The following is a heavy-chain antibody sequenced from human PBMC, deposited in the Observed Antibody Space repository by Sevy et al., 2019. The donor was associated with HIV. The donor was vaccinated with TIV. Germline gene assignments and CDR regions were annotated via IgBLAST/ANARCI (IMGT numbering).Heavy chain of an antibody. CDR2: LSFGCGQI. D-gene: IGHD2-15*01. J-gene: IGHJ4*02. Sequence: GGSLRLSCAASGFTFSKYTMTWVRQAPGKGLEWVSTLSFGCGQINYADSVKGRFTISSDNSKDTLYLQMNGLRVDDTAVSYWASEGCIQPHDYWGQGTLVTDSS. CDR1: GFTFSKYT. V-gene: IGHV3-23*01. CDR3: ASEGCIQPHDY.